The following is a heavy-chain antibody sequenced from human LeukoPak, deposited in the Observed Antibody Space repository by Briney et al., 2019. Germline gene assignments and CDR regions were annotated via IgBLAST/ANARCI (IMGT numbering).Heavy chain of an antibody. V-gene: IGHV3-48*03. CDR2: ICGRGVTT. J-gene: IGHJ4*02. CDR3: ARGTGSDSWYIDY. CDR1: GFTFSGYE. D-gene: IGHD6-13*01. Sequence: GGSLRLSCGASGFTFSGYEMNWVRQAPGKGLEWIAYICGRGVTTYFADSVKGRFTISRDDAKNLLYLQMNSLRAEDTAVYYCARGTGSDSWYIDYWGQGTLVSVSS.